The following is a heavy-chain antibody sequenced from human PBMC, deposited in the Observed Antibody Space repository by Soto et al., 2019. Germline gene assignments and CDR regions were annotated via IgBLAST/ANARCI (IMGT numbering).Heavy chain of an antibody. J-gene: IGHJ5*02. CDR3: ARASGYYDSSGYYYVGWFDP. CDR2: IYYSGST. Sequence: QVQLQESGPGLVKPSQTLSLTCTVSGGSISSGGYYWSWIRQHPGKGLEWIGYIYYSGSTYYNPSLKSRVTISVDTSKNQFSLKLSSVTAADTAVYYCARASGYYDSSGYYYVGWFDPWGQGTLVTVSS. D-gene: IGHD3-22*01. CDR1: GGSISSGGYY. V-gene: IGHV4-31*03.